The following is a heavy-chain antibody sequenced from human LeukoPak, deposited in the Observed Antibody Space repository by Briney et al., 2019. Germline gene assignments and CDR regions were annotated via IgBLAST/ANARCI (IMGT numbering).Heavy chain of an antibody. J-gene: IGHJ4*02. CDR3: AAYCSGGSCYPRSYFDY. V-gene: IGHV1-58*01. CDR2: IVVGSGNT. D-gene: IGHD2-15*01. CDR1: GFTSTSSA. Sequence: SVTVSCKASGFTSTSSAVQWVRQARGQRLEWIGWIVVGSGNTNYAQKFQERVTITRDMSTSTAYMELSSLRSEDTAVYYCAAYCSGGSCYPRSYFDYWGQGTLVTVSS.